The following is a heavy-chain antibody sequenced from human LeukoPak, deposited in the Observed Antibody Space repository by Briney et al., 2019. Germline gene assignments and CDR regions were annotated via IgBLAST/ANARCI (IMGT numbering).Heavy chain of an antibody. Sequence: GGSLRLSCAASGFTFSSYAMHWVRQAPGKGLEWVAVISYDGSNKYYADSVKGRFTISRDNSKNTLYLQMNSLRAEDTAVYYCAKDDRSTFASFDYWGQGTLVTVSS. CDR2: ISYDGSNK. D-gene: IGHD6-13*01. CDR1: GFTFSSYA. CDR3: AKDDRSTFASFDY. V-gene: IGHV3-30-3*01. J-gene: IGHJ4*02.